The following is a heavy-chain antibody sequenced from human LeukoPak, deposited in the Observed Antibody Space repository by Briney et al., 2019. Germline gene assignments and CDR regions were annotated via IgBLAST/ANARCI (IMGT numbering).Heavy chain of an antibody. CDR1: GFTFSSDG. CDR3: ATASRLSYDTFDI. Sequence: GGSLRLSCAASGFTFSSDGMHWVRQALGKGLEWVAVISYDGSHKYYADFVKGRFTISRDNSKNTLYLQMNSLRAEDTAVYYCATASRLSYDTFDIWGQGTVVTVSS. D-gene: IGHD3-16*02. J-gene: IGHJ3*02. CDR2: ISYDGSHK. V-gene: IGHV3-30*03.